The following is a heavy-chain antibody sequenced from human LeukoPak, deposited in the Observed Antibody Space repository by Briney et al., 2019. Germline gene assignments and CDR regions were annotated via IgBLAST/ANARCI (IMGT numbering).Heavy chain of an antibody. V-gene: IGHV4-34*01. CDR1: GGSFSGYY. D-gene: IGHD1-14*01. J-gene: IGHJ6*03. Sequence: PSETLSLTCAVYGGSFSGYYWSWIRQPPGKGLEWIGEINHSGSTNYNPSLKSRVTISVDTSKNQFSLKLSSVTAADTAVYYCARLVRNFPSFYYCYYMDVWGKGTTVTVSS. CDR2: INHSGST. CDR3: ARLVRNFPSFYYCYYMDV.